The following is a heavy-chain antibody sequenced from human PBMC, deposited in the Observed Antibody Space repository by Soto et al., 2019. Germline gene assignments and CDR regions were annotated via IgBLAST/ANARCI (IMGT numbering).Heavy chain of an antibody. D-gene: IGHD3-10*01. Sequence: QVHLVQSGAEVKKPGSSVKVSCKASGGTFSSYAISWVRQAPGQGREWMGGIIPIFGTANYAQKFQGRVTITADESTSTAYMEMSSLISEDTSVYYCTRAHFNSDFDYWGQGTLVTVSS. V-gene: IGHV1-69*01. CDR3: TRAHFNSDFDY. J-gene: IGHJ4*02. CDR1: GGTFSSYA. CDR2: IIPIFGTA.